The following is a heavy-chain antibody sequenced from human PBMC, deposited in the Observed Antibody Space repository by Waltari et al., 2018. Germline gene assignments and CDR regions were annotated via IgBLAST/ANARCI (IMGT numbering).Heavy chain of an antibody. Sequence: EVQLLESGGGLVQPGGSLRLSCAASGFTFSSYAMSWVRQAPGKGLEGVAAISGSGGSTYYADSVKGRFTISRDNSKNTLYLQMNSLRAEDTAVYYCAKPSFGGYYYDSSGYFFWDYWGQGTLVTVSS. CDR3: AKPSFGGYYYDSSGYFFWDY. V-gene: IGHV3-23*01. CDR1: GFTFSSYA. D-gene: IGHD3-22*01. J-gene: IGHJ4*02. CDR2: ISGSGGST.